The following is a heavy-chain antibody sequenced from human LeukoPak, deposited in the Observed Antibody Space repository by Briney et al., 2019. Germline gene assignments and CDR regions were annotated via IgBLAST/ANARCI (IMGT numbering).Heavy chain of an antibody. J-gene: IGHJ2*01. CDR3: ARDLLQARGAHYWYFDL. CDR1: GFTFSSYS. CDR2: ISSSSSYI. D-gene: IGHD1-26*01. Sequence: NTGGSLRLSCAASGFTFSSYSMNWVRQAPGKGLEWVSSISSSSSYIYYADSVKGRFTISRDNANNSLYLQMNSLRAEDTAVYYCARDLLQARGAHYWYFDLWGRGTLATVSS. V-gene: IGHV3-21*01.